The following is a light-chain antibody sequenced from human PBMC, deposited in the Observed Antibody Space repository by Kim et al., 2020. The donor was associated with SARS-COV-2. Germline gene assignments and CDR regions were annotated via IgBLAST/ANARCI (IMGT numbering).Light chain of an antibody. CDR3: QQYNNWPPLT. J-gene: IGKJ4*01. V-gene: IGKV3-15*01. CDR2: GES. Sequence: SPGESAPLSCRASQSVSSNLAWYQQKPGQAPSLLIYGESTRATGIPARFSGSGSGKEFTLTISSLQSEDFAVYYCQQYNNWPPLTFGGGTKVDIK. CDR1: QSVSSN.